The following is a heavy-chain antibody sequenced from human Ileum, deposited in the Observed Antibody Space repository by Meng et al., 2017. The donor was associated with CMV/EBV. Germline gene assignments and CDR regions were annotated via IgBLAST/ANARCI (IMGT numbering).Heavy chain of an antibody. CDR1: GFTLNSYW. D-gene: IGHD6-13*01. CDR3: ARRFAAGAFDP. CDR2: INSDRSTT. V-gene: IGHV3-74*01. J-gene: IGHJ5*02. Sequence: LSRAASGFTLNSYWMYWVRQAAGRGLVWVSYINSDRSTTSYADSVKGRFTISRGNAKNTAYLQMNSLRAEDTAVYYCARRFAAGAFDPWGQGTLVTVSS.